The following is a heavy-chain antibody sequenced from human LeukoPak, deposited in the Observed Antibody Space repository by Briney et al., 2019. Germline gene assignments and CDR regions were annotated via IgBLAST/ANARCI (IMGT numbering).Heavy chain of an antibody. Sequence: GGSLRLSCAASGFTFSSSAMSWVRQAPGKGLEWVSAISNNGGYTYYADSVKGRFTISRDNSKNTLYLQMDSLRADDTAVYYCARYSGSYYYPPAWDLWGQGTLATVSS. CDR2: ISNNGGYT. D-gene: IGHD1-26*01. V-gene: IGHV3-23*01. CDR3: ARYSGSYYYPPAWDL. CDR1: GFTFSSSA. J-gene: IGHJ4*02.